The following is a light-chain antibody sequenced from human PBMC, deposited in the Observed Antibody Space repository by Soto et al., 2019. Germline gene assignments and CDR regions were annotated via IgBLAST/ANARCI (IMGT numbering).Light chain of an antibody. J-gene: IGLJ2*01. CDR3: GTWDSSLSAV. V-gene: IGLV1-51*01. CDR2: DNN. Sequence: QSALTQPPSVSAAPGQKVTISCSGSSSNIGNNYVSWYQQLPGTAPKLLIYDNNMRPSGIPDRFSGSKSGTSATLGITGLQTGDEADYYCGTWDSSLSAVFGGGTKLTVL. CDR1: SSNIGNNY.